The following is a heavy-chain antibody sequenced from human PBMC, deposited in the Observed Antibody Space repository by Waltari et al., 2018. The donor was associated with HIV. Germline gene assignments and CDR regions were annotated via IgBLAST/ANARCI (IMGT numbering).Heavy chain of an antibody. D-gene: IGHD3-9*01. CDR3: ARGRRPYHNLFTGYTFYFDS. CDR2: ISHTGAT. V-gene: IGHV4-34*02. Sequence: VQLQQWGGGLFNSSRTLSLPCAVYGRSFNGFFWTWLRQPPGRGLEWIGEISHTGATAYNPSLGGRVTVSLDTAKNQFFVTLRSLTVADTATYFCARGRRPYHNLFTGYTFYFDSWGRGS. J-gene: IGHJ4*02. CDR1: GRSFNGFF.